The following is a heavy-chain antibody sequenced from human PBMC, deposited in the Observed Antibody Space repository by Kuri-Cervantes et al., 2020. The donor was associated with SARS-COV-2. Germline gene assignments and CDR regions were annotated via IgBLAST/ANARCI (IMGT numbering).Heavy chain of an antibody. CDR2: IYTSGST. V-gene: IGHV4-4*07. Sequence: SETLSLTCTVSGDSISSYYWSWIRQPAGKGLEWIGRIYTSGSTNYNPSLKSRVTMSVDTSKNQFSLKLSSVTAADTAVYYCARGVPVRGSIPVGAGTFDYWGQGTLVTVSS. D-gene: IGHD3-16*01. J-gene: IGHJ4*02. CDR1: GDSISSYY. CDR3: ARGVPVRGSIPVGAGTFDY.